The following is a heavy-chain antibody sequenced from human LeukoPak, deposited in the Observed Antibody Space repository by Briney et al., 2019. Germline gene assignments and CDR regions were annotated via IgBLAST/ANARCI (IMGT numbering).Heavy chain of an antibody. CDR1: GFSFKTYW. V-gene: IGHV3-66*01. CDR2: ISSAGTT. Sequence: GGSLRLSCVGSGFSFKTYWMSWVRQAPGKGLEWVSIISSAGTTYYADSVKGRFTISRDNSKNTVYLQVNSLRDEDTAVYYCARDLEAANTYYFDYWGQGTMVTVSS. D-gene: IGHD6-13*01. CDR3: ARDLEAANTYYFDY. J-gene: IGHJ4*02.